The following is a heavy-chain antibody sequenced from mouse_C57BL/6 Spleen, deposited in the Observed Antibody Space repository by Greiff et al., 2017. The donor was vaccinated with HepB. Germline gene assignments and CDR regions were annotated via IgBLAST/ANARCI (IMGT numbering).Heavy chain of an antibody. CDR3: ACVLTGKEWFAY. V-gene: IGHV1-61*01. D-gene: IGHD4-1*01. CDR1: GYTFTSYW. J-gene: IGHJ3*01. CDR2: IYPSDSET. Sequence: QVQLQQPGAELVRPGSSVKLSCKASGYTFTSYWMDWVKQRPGQGLEWIGNIYPSDSETHYNQKFKDKATLTVDKSSSTAYMQLSSLTSEDSAVYYCACVLTGKEWFAYWGQGTLVTVSA.